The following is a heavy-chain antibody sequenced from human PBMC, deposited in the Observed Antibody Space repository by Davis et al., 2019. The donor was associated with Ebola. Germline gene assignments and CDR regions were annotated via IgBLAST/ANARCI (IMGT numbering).Heavy chain of an antibody. Sequence: GESLKISCAASGFTFSDYYMSWIRQAPGKGLEWVSYISSSGSTIYYADSVKGRFTISRDNAKNSLYLQMNSLRAEDTAVYYCARVDTAMGKDYWGQETLVTVSS. CDR3: ARVDTAMGKDY. D-gene: IGHD5-18*01. J-gene: IGHJ4*02. V-gene: IGHV3-11*01. CDR1: GFTFSDYY. CDR2: ISSSGSTI.